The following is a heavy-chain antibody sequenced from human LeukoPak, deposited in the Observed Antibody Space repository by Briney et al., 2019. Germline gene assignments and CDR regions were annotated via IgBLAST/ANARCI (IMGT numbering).Heavy chain of an antibody. CDR3: AKDGEILRIPSNGMDV. Sequence: GGSLRLSCAASGFTFSIYAMSWVRQAPGRRLEWVSSTCGSGGTTYYADSVKGRFTISRDNSKNTLYLQMNSLRAEDTAVYYCAKDGEILRIPSNGMDVWGPGTTVTVSS. CDR2: TCGSGGTT. CDR1: GFTFSIYA. V-gene: IGHV3-23*01. J-gene: IGHJ6*02. D-gene: IGHD3-16*01.